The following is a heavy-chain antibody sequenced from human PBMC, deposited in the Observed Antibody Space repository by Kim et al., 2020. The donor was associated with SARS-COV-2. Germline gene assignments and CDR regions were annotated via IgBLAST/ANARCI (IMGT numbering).Heavy chain of an antibody. CDR2: IYYSGST. Sequence: SETLSLTCTVSGGSISSSSYYWGWIRQPPGKGLEWIGSIYYSGSTYYNPSLKSRVTISVDTSKNQFSLKLSSVTAADTAVYYCARGTGYHPAGAFDIWGQGTMVTVSS. D-gene: IGHD3-9*01. J-gene: IGHJ3*02. CDR1: GGSISSSSYY. CDR3: ARGTGYHPAGAFDI. V-gene: IGHV4-39*01.